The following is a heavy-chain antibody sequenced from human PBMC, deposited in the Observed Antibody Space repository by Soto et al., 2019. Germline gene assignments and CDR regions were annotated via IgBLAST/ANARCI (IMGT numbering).Heavy chain of an antibody. D-gene: IGHD3-22*01. V-gene: IGHV5-51*01. J-gene: IGHJ3*02. Sequence: PGESLKISCKGSGYSFTSYWIGWVRQMPGKGLEWMRIIYPGDSDTRYSPSFQGQVTTSADKSISTAYLQWSSLKASDTAMYYCARHRGGGYYYDSSGLGAFDIWGQGTMVTVS. CDR1: GYSFTSYW. CDR3: ARHRGGGYYYDSSGLGAFDI. CDR2: IYPGDSDT.